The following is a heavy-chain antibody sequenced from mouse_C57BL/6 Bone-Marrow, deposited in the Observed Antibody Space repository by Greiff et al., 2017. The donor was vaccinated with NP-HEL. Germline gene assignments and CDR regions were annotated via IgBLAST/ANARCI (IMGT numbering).Heavy chain of an antibody. Sequence: VQLQQPGAELVKPGASVKLSCKASGYTFTSYWMQWVKQRPGQGLEWIGEIDTSDSYTNYNQKFKGKATLTVDTSSSTAYMQLSSLTSEDSAVYYCARGDGYYDYYAMDYWGQGTSVTVSS. CDR3: ARGDGYYDYYAMDY. J-gene: IGHJ4*01. CDR2: IDTSDSYT. CDR1: GYTFTSYW. D-gene: IGHD2-3*01. V-gene: IGHV1-50*01.